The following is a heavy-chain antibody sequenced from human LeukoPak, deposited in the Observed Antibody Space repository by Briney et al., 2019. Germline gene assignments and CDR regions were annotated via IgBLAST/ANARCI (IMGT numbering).Heavy chain of an antibody. CDR3: ARGSVTAMGNWFDP. CDR2: IYTSGST. V-gene: IGHV4-61*02. CDR1: GGSISSGSYY. J-gene: IGHJ5*02. Sequence: SETLSLTCTVSGGSISSGSYYWSWIRQPAGKGLEWIGRIYTSGSTNYNPSLKRRVTISVDTSKNQFSLKLSSVTAADTAVYYCARGSVTAMGNWFDPWGQGTLVTVSS. D-gene: IGHD5-18*01.